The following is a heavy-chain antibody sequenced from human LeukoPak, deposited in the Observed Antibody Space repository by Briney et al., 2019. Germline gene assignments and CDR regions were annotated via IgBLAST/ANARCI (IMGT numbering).Heavy chain of an antibody. J-gene: IGHJ3*02. Sequence: SVKVSCKASGGTFSSYAISWVRQAPGQGLEWMGGIIPIFGTANYAQKFQGRVTITADESTSTAYMELSSLRSEDTAVYYCAKDTGQGYYYGSGSYNAFDIWGQGTMVTVSS. CDR3: AKDTGQGYYYGSGSYNAFDI. CDR2: IIPIFGTA. V-gene: IGHV1-69*13. D-gene: IGHD3-10*01. CDR1: GGTFSSYA.